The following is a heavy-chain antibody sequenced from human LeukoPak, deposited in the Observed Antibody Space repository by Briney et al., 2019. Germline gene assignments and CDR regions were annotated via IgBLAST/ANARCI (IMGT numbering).Heavy chain of an antibody. J-gene: IGHJ4*02. Sequence: SETLSLTCTVSGGSISSSSYFWGLIRQPPGKGLEWIGSIYYSGNTYYNPSLKSRVTISLDTSKNQFSLKLGSVTAADTAVYYCARRNRWELLDFWGQGTLVTVSS. V-gene: IGHV4-39*01. CDR1: GGSISSSSYF. CDR3: ARRNRWELLDF. D-gene: IGHD1-26*01. CDR2: IYYSGNT.